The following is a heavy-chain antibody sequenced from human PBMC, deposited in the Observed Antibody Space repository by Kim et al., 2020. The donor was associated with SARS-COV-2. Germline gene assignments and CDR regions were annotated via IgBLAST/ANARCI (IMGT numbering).Heavy chain of an antibody. CDR1: GYNFTNYW. CDR2: IYPANSDT. D-gene: IGHD3-3*01. CDR3: VRRSRAYDSRWASFDY. V-gene: IGHV5-51*01. Sequence: GESLKISCEGSGYNFTNYWIGWVRQMPGKGLEWMSIIYPANSDTKYGPSFQGRVTISLDKSTSAAYLQWSSLKASDTAMYYCVRRSRAYDSRWASFDYWGQGAQVTVSS. J-gene: IGHJ4*02.